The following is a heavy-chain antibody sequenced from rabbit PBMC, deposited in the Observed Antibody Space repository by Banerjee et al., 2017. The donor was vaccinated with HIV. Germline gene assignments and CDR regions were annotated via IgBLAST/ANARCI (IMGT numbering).Heavy chain of an antibody. CDR3: ARGAGDDGYGYALNL. V-gene: IGHV1S40*01. D-gene: IGHD6-1*01. J-gene: IGHJ3*01. Sequence: QSLEESGGDLVKPGASLTLTCTASGFSFSSGYYMCWVRQAPGKGLEWIACIGVSSGATYYASWAKGRFTISKTSSTTVTLQLTSLTAADTATYFCARGAGDDGYGYALNLWGQGTLVTVS. CDR1: GFSFSSGYY. CDR2: IGVSSGAT.